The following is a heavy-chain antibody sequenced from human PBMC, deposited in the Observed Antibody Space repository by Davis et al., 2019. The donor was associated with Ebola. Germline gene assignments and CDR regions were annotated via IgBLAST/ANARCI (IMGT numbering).Heavy chain of an antibody. CDR2: IYHSGST. CDR3: ARLDYYYYGMDV. J-gene: IGHJ6*02. Sequence: GSLRLSCAVSGGSISSSNWWSWVRQPPGKGLERIGEIYHSGSTNYNPSLKSRVTISVDKSKNQFSLKLSSVTAADTAVYYCARLDYYYYGMDVWGQGTTVTVSS. CDR1: GGSISSSNW. V-gene: IGHV4-4*02.